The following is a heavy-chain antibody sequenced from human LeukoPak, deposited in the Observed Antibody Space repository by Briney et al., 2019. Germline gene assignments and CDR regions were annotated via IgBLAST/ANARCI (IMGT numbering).Heavy chain of an antibody. CDR1: EGTFSSYA. J-gene: IGHJ5*02. CDR3: ARDGEYQLLGWFDP. Sequence: SVKASCKASEGTFSSYAIRWVRQAPGQGLEWMGGIIPIFGTANYAQKFQGRVTITADESTSTAYMELSSLRSEDTAVYYCARDGEYQLLGWFDPWGQGTLVTVS. CDR2: IIPIFGTA. V-gene: IGHV1-69*13. D-gene: IGHD2-2*01.